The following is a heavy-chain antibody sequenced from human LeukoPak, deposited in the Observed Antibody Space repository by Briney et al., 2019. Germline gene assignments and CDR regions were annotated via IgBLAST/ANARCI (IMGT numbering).Heavy chain of an antibody. CDR3: ARDYLWFGESQVDY. CDR1: GFTFSTYS. J-gene: IGHJ4*02. V-gene: IGHV3-30*03. CDR2: ISYDGSNK. D-gene: IGHD3-10*01. Sequence: GGSLTLSCTASGFTFSTYSMHWVRQAPGKGLEWVAVISYDGSNKYYADSVKGRFTISRDNSKNTLYLQMNSLRPEDTAVYYCARDYLWFGESQVDYWGQGTLVTVSS.